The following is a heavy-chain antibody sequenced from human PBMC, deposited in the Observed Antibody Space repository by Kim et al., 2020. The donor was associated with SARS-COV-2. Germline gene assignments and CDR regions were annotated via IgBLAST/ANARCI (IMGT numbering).Heavy chain of an antibody. V-gene: IGHV3-74*01. CDR1: GFTFSSYW. CDR2: INSDGSST. J-gene: IGHJ5*02. CDR3: ARGPRGYSGYDSETTINWFDP. D-gene: IGHD5-12*01. Sequence: GGSLRLSCAASGFTFSSYWMYWVRQAPGKGLVWVSRINSDGSSTSYADSVKGRFTISRDNAKNTLYLQMNSLRAEDTAVYYCARGPRGYSGYDSETTINWFDPWGQGTLVTVSS.